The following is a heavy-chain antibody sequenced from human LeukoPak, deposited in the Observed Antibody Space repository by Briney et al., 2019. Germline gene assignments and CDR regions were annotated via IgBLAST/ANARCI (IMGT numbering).Heavy chain of an antibody. CDR1: GGSISSGDYY. CDR2: IYYSGST. J-gene: IGHJ3*02. V-gene: IGHV4-30-4*08. Sequence: SETLSLTCTVSGGSISSGDYYWSWIRQPPGKGLEWIGHIYYSGSTYYNPSLKSRVTISVDTSKNQFSLKLSAVTAADTAVYYCARGSSGWYEAAFDIWGQGTMVTVSS. D-gene: IGHD6-19*01. CDR3: ARGSSGWYEAAFDI.